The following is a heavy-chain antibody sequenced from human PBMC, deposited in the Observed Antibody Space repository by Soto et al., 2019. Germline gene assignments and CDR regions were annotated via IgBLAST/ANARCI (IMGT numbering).Heavy chain of an antibody. J-gene: IGHJ4*02. CDR3: ARLPXXXTFRRDY. CDR2: IYYSGNT. CDR1: GGSISSPXXX. Sequence: ETLSLTCSVSGGSISSPXXXXGWIRQPPGKGLEWIGSIYYSGNTYYNPSLKSRVTIFVDTSRNQFSLKVNSVTAADTAVYFCARLPXXXTFRRDYWGXXTXVTVSS. D-gene: IGHD3-10*01. V-gene: IGHV4-39*01.